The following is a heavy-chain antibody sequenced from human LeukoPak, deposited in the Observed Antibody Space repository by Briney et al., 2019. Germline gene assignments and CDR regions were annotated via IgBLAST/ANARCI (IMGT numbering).Heavy chain of an antibody. D-gene: IGHD2-8*01. CDR1: GGSISSYY. CDR2: IYYSGST. J-gene: IGHJ4*02. CDR3: ARYRLYAYYFDY. V-gene: IGHV4-59*01. Sequence: SETLSLTCTVSGGSISSYYWSWIRQPPGKGLEWIGYIYYSGSTNYNPSLKSQLTISVDTSKNQFSLKLSSVTAADTAVYYCARYRLYAYYFDYWGQGTLVTVSS.